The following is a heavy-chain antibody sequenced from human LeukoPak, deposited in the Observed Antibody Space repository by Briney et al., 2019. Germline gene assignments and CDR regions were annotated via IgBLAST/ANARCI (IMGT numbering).Heavy chain of an antibody. V-gene: IGHV4-39*07. CDR1: GGSISSSSYY. D-gene: IGHD3-3*01. CDR3: AREVLVWSGYYTGFDY. CDR2: IYYSGST. Sequence: PSETLSLTCTVSGGSISSSSYYWGWIRQPPGKGLEWIGSIYYSGSTYYNPSLKSRVTISVDTSKNQFSLKLSSVTAADTAVYYCAREVLVWSGYYTGFDYWGQGTLVTVSS. J-gene: IGHJ4*02.